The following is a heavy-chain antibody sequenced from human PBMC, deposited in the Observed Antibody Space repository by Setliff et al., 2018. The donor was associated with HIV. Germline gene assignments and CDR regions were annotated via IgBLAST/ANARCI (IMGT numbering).Heavy chain of an antibody. Sequence: PGGSLRLSCAASGFTFDDYAMHWVRQAPGKGLEWVSGISWNSGSIGYADSVKGRFTISRDNAKNSLYLQMNSLRAEDMALYYRFDYWGQGTLVTVSS. CDR1: GFTFDDYA. J-gene: IGHJ4*02. CDR2: ISWNSGSI. V-gene: IGHV3-9*03. CDR3: FDY.